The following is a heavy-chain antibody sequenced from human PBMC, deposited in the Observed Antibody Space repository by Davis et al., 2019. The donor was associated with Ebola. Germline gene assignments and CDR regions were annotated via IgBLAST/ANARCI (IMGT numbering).Heavy chain of an antibody. Sequence: GSLRLSCAVSGGSISSSSYYWGWIRQPPGKGLEWIGSIYYSGSTYYNPSLKSRVTISVDTSKNQFSLKLSSVIAADTAVYYCARRGRAMDVWGQGTTVTVSS. CDR3: ARRGRAMDV. J-gene: IGHJ6*02. D-gene: IGHD6-13*01. V-gene: IGHV4-39*01. CDR2: IYYSGST. CDR1: GGSISSSSYY.